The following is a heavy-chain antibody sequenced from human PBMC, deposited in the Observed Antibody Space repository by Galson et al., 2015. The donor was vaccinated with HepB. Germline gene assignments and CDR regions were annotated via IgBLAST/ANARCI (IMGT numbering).Heavy chain of an antibody. D-gene: IGHD2-21*02. Sequence: QSGAEVKKPGESLKISCQGSGYTFTNYWIGWVRQMPGKGLEWMGIIYPGDSDTRYSPSFQGQVTISADKSISAAYLQWSSLKASDTAMYYCARRHCSVSDCYWGLDAFDIWGHGTMVTVSS. CDR3: ARRHCSVSDCYWGLDAFDI. V-gene: IGHV5-51*01. CDR1: GYTFTNYW. CDR2: IYPGDSDT. J-gene: IGHJ3*02.